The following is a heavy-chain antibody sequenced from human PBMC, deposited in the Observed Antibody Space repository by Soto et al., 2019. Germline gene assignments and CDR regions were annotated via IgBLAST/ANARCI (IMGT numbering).Heavy chain of an antibody. CDR2: ISSSGNTI. CDR1: GFTFSSYE. CDR3: ARARSGFDPFDY. D-gene: IGHD5-12*01. Sequence: GGSLRLSCAASGFTFSSYEMNWVRHAPGKGLEWVSYISSSGNTIYYADSVKGRFTISRDNAKNSLYLQMNSLRAEDTAIYYCARARSGFDPFDYWGQGTLVTVSS. V-gene: IGHV3-48*03. J-gene: IGHJ4*02.